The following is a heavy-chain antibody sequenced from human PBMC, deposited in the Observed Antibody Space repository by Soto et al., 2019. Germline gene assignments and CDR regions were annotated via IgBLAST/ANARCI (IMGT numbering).Heavy chain of an antibody. V-gene: IGHV1-2*02. CDR1: GYTFTGYY. Sequence: ASVKVSCKASGYTFTGYYMHWVRQAPGQGLEWMGWINPNSGGTNYAQKFQGRVTMTRDTSISTAYMELSRLRSDDTAVYYCARNHEGCESSSWYCYYYGMDGWGQGTTVTVSS. CDR2: INPNSGGT. CDR3: ARNHEGCESSSWYCYYYGMDG. D-gene: IGHD6-13*01. J-gene: IGHJ6*02.